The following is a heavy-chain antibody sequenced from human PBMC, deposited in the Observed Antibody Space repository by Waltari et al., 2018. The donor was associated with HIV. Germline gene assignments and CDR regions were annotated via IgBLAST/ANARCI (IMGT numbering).Heavy chain of an antibody. CDR1: GFTFSNYW. V-gene: IGHV3-7*01. CDR2: INYDGGDK. Sequence: EVHLVESGGGLVQPGGSLSLSCTGLGFTFSNYWMSWVRQAPGKGPEWVASINYDGGDKYYVDSVKGRFTISRENGKNSLYLQMSSLRVEDTAVYYCAREPFWGQGILVTVSS. CDR3: AREPF. J-gene: IGHJ4*02.